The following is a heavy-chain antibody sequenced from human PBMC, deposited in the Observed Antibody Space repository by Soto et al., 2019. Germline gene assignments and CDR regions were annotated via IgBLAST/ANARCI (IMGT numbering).Heavy chain of an antibody. V-gene: IGHV1-8*01. J-gene: IGHJ4*02. CDR3: ARSVGGSNVNFDY. CDR1: GYTFTSYD. CDR2: MNPDSGNT. D-gene: IGHD3-10*01. Sequence: QVQLVQSGAEVRTPGASVKVSCKASGYTFTSYDINWVRQATGQGPEWRGWMNPDSGNTGYVQKYQGRVTMTRDTAISTAYMELSSLRYEDTAVYYCARSVGGSNVNFDYWGQGTLVTVSS.